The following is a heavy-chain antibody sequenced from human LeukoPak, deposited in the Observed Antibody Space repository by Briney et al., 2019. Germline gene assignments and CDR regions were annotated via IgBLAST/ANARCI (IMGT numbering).Heavy chain of an antibody. CDR1: EFSVGSNY. CDR2: IYSGGST. Sequence: PGGSLRLSCAASEFSVGSNYMTWVRQAPGKGLEWVSLIYSGGSTYYADSVKGRFTISRDNSKNTLYLQMGSLRAEDMAVYYCARGYGSGWYSFVYPAFDIWGQGTMVTVSS. V-gene: IGHV3-66*01. CDR3: ARGYGSGWYSFVYPAFDI. D-gene: IGHD6-19*01. J-gene: IGHJ3*02.